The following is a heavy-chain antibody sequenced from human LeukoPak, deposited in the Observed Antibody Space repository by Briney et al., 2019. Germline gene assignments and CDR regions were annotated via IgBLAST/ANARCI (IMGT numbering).Heavy chain of an antibody. V-gene: IGHV4-59*01. D-gene: IGHD2-15*01. CDR2: IYYSGST. J-gene: IGHJ4*02. Sequence: SETLSLTCTVSGGSISSYYWSWIRQPPGKGLEWIGYIYYSGSTNYNPSLKSRVTISVDTSKNQFSLKLSSVTAADTAVYYCARGSGYCSGGSCTADYWGQGTLVTVSS. CDR3: ARGSGYCSGGSCTADY. CDR1: GGSISSYY.